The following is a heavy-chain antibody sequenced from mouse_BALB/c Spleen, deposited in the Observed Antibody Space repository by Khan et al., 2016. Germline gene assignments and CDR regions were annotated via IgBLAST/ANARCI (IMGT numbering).Heavy chain of an antibody. CDR3: TRSPTASVFFDV. CDR2: IRYSGST. Sequence: EVQLQESGPGLVKPSQSLSLTCTVSGYSITSYYAWNWIRQFPGNKLEWMGYIRYSGSTTYNPSLKSRISITRDTSKNQFFLQLNSVTTEDTATYSCTRSPTASVFFDVGGAGTTVTVSS. CDR1: GYSITSYYA. J-gene: IGHJ1*02. V-gene: IGHV3-2*02. D-gene: IGHD2-10*01.